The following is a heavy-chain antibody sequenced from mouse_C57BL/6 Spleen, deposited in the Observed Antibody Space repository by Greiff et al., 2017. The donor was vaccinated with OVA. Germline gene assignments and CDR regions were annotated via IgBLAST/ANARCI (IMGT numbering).Heavy chain of an antibody. CDR3: ARQRVYYDYGFFAY. CDR1: GFTFSSYT. J-gene: IGHJ3*01. V-gene: IGHV5-9*01. CDR2: ISGGGGNT. D-gene: IGHD2-4*01. Sequence: EVMLVESGGGLVKPGGSLKLSCAASGFTFSSYTMSWVRQTPETRLEWVATISGGGGNTYYPDSVKGRFTISRDNAKNTLYLQMSSLRSEDTALYYCARQRVYYDYGFFAYWGQGTLVTVSA.